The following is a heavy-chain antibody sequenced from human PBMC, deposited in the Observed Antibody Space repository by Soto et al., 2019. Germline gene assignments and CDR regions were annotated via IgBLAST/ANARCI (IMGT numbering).Heavy chain of an antibody. CDR3: ARDPGSIAVAGTI. J-gene: IGHJ4*02. D-gene: IGHD6-19*01. V-gene: IGHV3-53*01. CDR1: GFSVSSNY. Sequence: EVQLVESGGGLIQPGGSLRLACAASGFSVSSNYMSWVRQAPGKGLEWVSVIYTGGSTHYADSVEGRFTISRDISKNTLDLQTNSLRAEDTAVYYCARDPGSIAVAGTIWGQGTLVTVSS. CDR2: IYTGGST.